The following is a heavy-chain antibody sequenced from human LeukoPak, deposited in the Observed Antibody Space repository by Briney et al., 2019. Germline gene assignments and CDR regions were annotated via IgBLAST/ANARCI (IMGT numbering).Heavy chain of an antibody. CDR3: ARDLRAGGTWSYGVYFDL. D-gene: IGHD4-17*01. CDR2: IKEDGSGK. V-gene: IGHV3-7*01. J-gene: IGHJ2*01. Sequence: GGSLRLSCAASRFTFSDYYMTWVRQAPGRGLEWVANIKEDGSGKNYVDSVKGRFTISRDNAKNSVYLLLNSLTPEDTTVYYCARDLRAGGTWSYGVYFDLWGRGILVTVSS. CDR1: RFTFSDYY.